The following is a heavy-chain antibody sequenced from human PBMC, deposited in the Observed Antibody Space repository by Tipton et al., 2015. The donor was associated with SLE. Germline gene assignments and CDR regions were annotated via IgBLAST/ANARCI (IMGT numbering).Heavy chain of an antibody. D-gene: IGHD6-13*01. CDR1: GGSISSSSYY. J-gene: IGHJ5*02. CDR2: IYYSGST. Sequence: LRLSCTLSGGSISSSSYYWGWIRQPPGKGLEWIGSIYYSGSTYYNPSLKSRVTISVDTYKNQFSLKLSSVTAADTAVYYCARHSSSWYKDWFDPWGQGTLVTVSS. CDR3: ARHSSSWYKDWFDP. V-gene: IGHV4-39*01.